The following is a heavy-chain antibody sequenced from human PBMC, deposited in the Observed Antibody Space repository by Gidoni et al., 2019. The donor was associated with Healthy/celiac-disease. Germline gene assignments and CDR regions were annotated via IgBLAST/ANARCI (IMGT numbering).Heavy chain of an antibody. J-gene: IGHJ6*02. D-gene: IGHD6-13*01. CDR1: GFPFRRYR. V-gene: IGHV3-74*01. CDR3: AREGADSSSWYFHYYYYGMDV. CDR2: INSDGSST. Sequence: EVQLVEAGGGLVQPGGSVRLSCAASGFPFRRYRTHWARQAPGKGLVWVSRINSDGSSTSYADSGKGRFTISRDNAKNTLYLQMNSLRAEDTAVYYCAREGADSSSWYFHYYYYGMDVWGQGTTVTVSS.